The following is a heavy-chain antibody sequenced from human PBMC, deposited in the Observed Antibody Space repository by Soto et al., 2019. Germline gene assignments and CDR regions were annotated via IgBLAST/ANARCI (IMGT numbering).Heavy chain of an antibody. CDR1: GYTFTSYY. V-gene: IGHV1-46*01. J-gene: IGHJ6*02. CDR2: INPSGGST. Sequence: ASVKVSCKASGYTFTSYYMHWVRQAPGQGLEWMGIINPSGGSTSYAQKFQGRVTMTRDTSTSTVYMELSSLRSEDTAVYYCARDLVLAGSGSYYRYYYYGMDVWGQGTTVTVSS. CDR3: ARDLVLAGSGSYYRYYYYGMDV. D-gene: IGHD3-10*01.